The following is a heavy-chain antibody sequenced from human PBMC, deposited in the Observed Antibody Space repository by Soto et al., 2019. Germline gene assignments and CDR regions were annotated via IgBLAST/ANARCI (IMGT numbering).Heavy chain of an antibody. CDR1: GYTFTSYG. V-gene: IGHV1-18*01. CDR2: ISAYNGNT. CDR3: ARAWDGFGSTSSPPPPVAFDI. Sequence: QVQLVQSGAEVKKPGASVKVSCKASGYTFTSYGIIWVRQAPGQGLEWMGWISAYNGNTNYAQKLQGRVTMTTDTSTSTAYMELRSLRSDDTAVYYCARAWDGFGSTSSPPPPVAFDIWGQGTMVTVSS. J-gene: IGHJ3*02. D-gene: IGHD2-2*01.